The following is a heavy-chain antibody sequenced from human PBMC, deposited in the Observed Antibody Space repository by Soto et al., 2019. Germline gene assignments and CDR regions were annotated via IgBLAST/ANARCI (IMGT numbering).Heavy chain of an antibody. Sequence: QVPLVESGGGVVQPGGSLRLSCVASGFMFDSYGMHWVRQAPGKGLEWVAIVSYDGREKYHADSVKGRFTISRDNSKDTLYLQMTSLRAEDTALYYCAREPGRIAVAGFDYWGQGTLVTVSS. CDR3: AREPGRIAVAGFDY. D-gene: IGHD6-19*01. CDR2: VSYDGREK. CDR1: GFMFDSYG. V-gene: IGHV3-33*01. J-gene: IGHJ4*02.